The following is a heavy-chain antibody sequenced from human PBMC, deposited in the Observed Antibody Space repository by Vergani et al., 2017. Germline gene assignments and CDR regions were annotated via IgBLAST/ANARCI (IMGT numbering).Heavy chain of an antibody. V-gene: IGHV6-1*01. CDR2: TYFMSKWYN. CDR3: AREDISLTVEGANYMDI. D-gene: IGHD3-22*01. CDR1: GDRVSNKSAG. Sequence: QVQLHLSGPGLVKPSQTLSLTCAISGDRVSNKSAGWNWIRQSPSRGLGWLGRTYFMSKWYNDYAASVKSRMTINSDTSKNLFSLQLQSVTPEDTAVYYCAREDISLTVEGANYMDIWGKGTTVTVSS. J-gene: IGHJ6*03.